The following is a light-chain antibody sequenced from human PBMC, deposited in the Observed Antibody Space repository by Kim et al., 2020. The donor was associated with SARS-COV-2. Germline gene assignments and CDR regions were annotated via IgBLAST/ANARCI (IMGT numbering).Light chain of an antibody. CDR1: QSIGRS. V-gene: IGKV6-21*01. Sequence: VTTKEKVTITCRASQSIGRSLHWYQQKPDQSPKLLIKFASQSFSGVPSRFSGSGSGTDFTLTINSLEAEDAATYYCHQSTSLPLTFGQGTKVDIK. J-gene: IGKJ1*01. CDR2: FAS. CDR3: HQSTSLPLT.